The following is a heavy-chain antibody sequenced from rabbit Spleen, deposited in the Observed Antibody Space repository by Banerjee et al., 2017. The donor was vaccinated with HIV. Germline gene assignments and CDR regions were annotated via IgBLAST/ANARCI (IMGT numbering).Heavy chain of an antibody. CDR3: ARDLASVVGWNFGL. V-gene: IGHV1S45*01. D-gene: IGHD3-1*01. CDR1: GFSFSDRDV. Sequence: QEQLEESGGGLVKPEGSLTLTCKASGFSFSDRDVMCWVRQAPGKGLEWIGYIYGGGSSGSTYYASWAKGRFTISRTSSTTVTLQMTSLTAADTATYFCARDLASVVGWNFGLWGPGTLVTVS. CDR2: IYGGGSSGST. J-gene: IGHJ6*01.